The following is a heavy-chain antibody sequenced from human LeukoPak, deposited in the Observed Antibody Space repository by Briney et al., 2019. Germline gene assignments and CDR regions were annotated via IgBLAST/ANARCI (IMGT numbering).Heavy chain of an antibody. CDR3: ARLYYYGSGSQDY. J-gene: IGHJ4*02. D-gene: IGHD3-10*01. V-gene: IGHV4-39*01. CDR1: GGSISSSSYY. CDR2: IYYSGST. Sequence: SETLSLTCTVSGGSISSSSYYWGWIRQPPGKGLEWIGSIYYSGSTYYNPSLKSRVTISVDTSKNQFSLKLSSVTAADTAVYYCARLYYYGSGSQDYLGQGTLATVSS.